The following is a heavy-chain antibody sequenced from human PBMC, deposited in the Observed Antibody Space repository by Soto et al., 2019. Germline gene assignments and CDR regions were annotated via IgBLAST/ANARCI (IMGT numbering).Heavy chain of an antibody. CDR1: GFPLSNYA. Sequence: PGGSLRLSCAVSGFPLSNYAMTWVRHSPRKGLEWVASDNTRDYRTFYADSVEGRFTISRDNRKNMLYLQLTSLTVDDTGVYYCASWREGYYYYIYGGQGALVTVSS. V-gene: IGHV3-23*05. CDR3: ASWREGYYYYIY. D-gene: IGHD2-15*01. CDR2: DNTRDYRT. J-gene: IGHJ4*02.